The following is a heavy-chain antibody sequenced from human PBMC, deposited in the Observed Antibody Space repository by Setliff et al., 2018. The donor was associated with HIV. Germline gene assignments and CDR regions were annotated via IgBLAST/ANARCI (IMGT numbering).Heavy chain of an antibody. V-gene: IGHV4-34*01. D-gene: IGHD3-10*01. Sequence: SETLSLTCAVYGGSFSSYYWSWIRQPPGKGLEWIGEINHSGSTNYNPSLKSRVTISVDTSKNQFSLKLSSVTAADTAVYYCARVGHYYGSGSPPDPWGQGTLVTVSS. J-gene: IGHJ5*01. CDR1: GGSFSSYY. CDR2: INHSGST. CDR3: ARVGHYYGSGSPPDP.